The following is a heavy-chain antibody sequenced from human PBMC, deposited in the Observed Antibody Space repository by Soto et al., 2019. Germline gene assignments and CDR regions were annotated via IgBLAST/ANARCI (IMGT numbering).Heavy chain of an antibody. V-gene: IGHV1-69*12. CDR2: IIPIFGTA. Sequence: QVQLVQSGAEVKKPGSSVKVSCKASGGTFSSYAISWVRQAPGQGLEWMGGIIPIFGTANYAQKFQGRVTMTADESTSTAYMELSSPRSGDTAVYYCASQQLGPSYYYGMDVWGQGTTVTVSS. J-gene: IGHJ6*02. D-gene: IGHD6-6*01. CDR3: ASQQLGPSYYYGMDV. CDR1: GGTFSSYA.